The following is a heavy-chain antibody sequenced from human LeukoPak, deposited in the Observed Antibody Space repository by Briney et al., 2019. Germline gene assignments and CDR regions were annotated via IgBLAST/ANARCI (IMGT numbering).Heavy chain of an antibody. Sequence: SETLSLTCAVYGESFSAYYWSWIRQSPGKGLEWIGEINHRGDTNYNPSVKSRVTISIDTSKNPFSLNVRSLTAADTAVYYCARGPTISETGYFDFWGQGTLVTVSS. CDR1: GESFSAYY. V-gene: IGHV4-34*01. J-gene: IGHJ4*03. CDR3: ARGPTISETGYFDF. D-gene: IGHD1-1*01. CDR2: INHRGDT.